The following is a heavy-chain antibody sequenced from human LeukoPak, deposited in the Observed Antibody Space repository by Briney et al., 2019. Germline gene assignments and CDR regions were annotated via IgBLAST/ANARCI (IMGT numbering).Heavy chain of an antibody. CDR2: IIPIFGTA. V-gene: IGHV1-69*13. CDR1: GGXFSSYA. D-gene: IGHD6-13*01. Sequence: SVKVSCKASGGXFSSYAISWVRQAPGQGLEWMGGIIPIFGTANYAQKFQGRVTITADESTSTAYMELSSLRSEDTAVYYCASLVVVAAAGTDYWGQGTLVTVSS. CDR3: ASLVVVAAAGTDY. J-gene: IGHJ4*02.